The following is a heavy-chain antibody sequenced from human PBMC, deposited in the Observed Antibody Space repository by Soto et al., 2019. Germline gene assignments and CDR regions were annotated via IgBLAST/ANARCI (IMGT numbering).Heavy chain of an antibody. CDR2: IYSGGSK. CDR1: GFTVSTKY. V-gene: IGHV3-66*01. Sequence: EVQLVESGGGLVQPGGSLRLSCAASGFTVSTKYMSWVRQAPGKGLEWVSVIYSGGSKFYADSVRGRFTISRDNSKNTVNLQMNSLRAEDTAVYDCARDPWAADYGGQGTLVTVSS. CDR3: ARDPWAADY. J-gene: IGHJ4*02. D-gene: IGHD3-16*01.